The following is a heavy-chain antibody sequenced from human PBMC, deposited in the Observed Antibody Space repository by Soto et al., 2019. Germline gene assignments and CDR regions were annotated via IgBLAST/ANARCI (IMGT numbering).Heavy chain of an antibody. D-gene: IGHD6-13*01. CDR1: GNTLTELS. J-gene: IGHJ4*02. Sequence: QVQLMQSGAEVRKPGASVKVSCKVSGNTLTELSMHWVRQAPGKGPEWMGGFEPEAGETIYAQKFQGRVTMTEDTSTDTVYMELSSLRSEDTAVYYCATGLYSRTWYPPFDYWGQGTLVTVSS. CDR2: FEPEAGET. CDR3: ATGLYSRTWYPPFDY. V-gene: IGHV1-24*01.